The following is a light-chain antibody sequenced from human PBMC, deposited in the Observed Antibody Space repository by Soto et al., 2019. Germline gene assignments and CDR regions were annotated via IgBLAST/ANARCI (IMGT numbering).Light chain of an antibody. V-gene: IGKV1-6*02. CDR3: QHYYSYPIT. J-gene: IGKJ5*01. Sequence: AIPLTPSAASLSASVGDRVTVSCRAIQGLGNALGWYQQKPGKPPKVLIYAASTLQSGVPSRFSGSGSGTDFTLTISCLQSEDFATYYCQHYYSYPITFGQGTRLEIK. CDR2: AAS. CDR1: QGLGNA.